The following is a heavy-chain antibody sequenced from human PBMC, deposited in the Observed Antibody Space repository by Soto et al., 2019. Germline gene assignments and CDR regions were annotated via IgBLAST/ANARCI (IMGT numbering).Heavy chain of an antibody. CDR3: AARFPPDY. J-gene: IGHJ4*02. V-gene: IGHV3-7*01. Sequence: EVQLVESGGGLVQPGVSLKLSCAASGFTLSSFWMNWVRQAPGKGLEWVANIKGDGSEKYYLESVKGRFTISRDNAKNSLYLEMNSLRAEVTAVYSCAARFPPDYWGQGTLVTVSS. D-gene: IGHD3-10*01. CDR2: IKGDGSEK. CDR1: GFTLSSFW.